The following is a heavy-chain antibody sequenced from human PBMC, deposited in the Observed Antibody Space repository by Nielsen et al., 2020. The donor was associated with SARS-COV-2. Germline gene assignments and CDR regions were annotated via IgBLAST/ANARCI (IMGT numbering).Heavy chain of an antibody. V-gene: IGHV4-31*02. Sequence: PGKGLEWIGYIYYSGSTYYNPSLKSRVTISVDGSKNQLSLTVRSVTAADTAVYYCARGRSTVIPSPVLGLGPYYYSFYMDVWGRGTTVTVSS. CDR2: IYYSGST. D-gene: IGHD2-8*02. CDR3: ARGRSTVIPSPVLGLGPYYYSFYMDV. J-gene: IGHJ6*03.